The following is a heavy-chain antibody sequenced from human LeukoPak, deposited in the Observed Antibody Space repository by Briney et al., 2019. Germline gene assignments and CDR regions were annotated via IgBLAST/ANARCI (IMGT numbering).Heavy chain of an antibody. D-gene: IGHD1-14*01. CDR2: MNPNSGNT. J-gene: IGHJ4*02. CDR1: GYTFTSCD. V-gene: IGHV1-8*01. Sequence: ASVKVSCKASGYTFTSCDINWVRQATGQGLEWMGWMNPNSGNTGYAQKFQGRVTMTRNTSISTAYMELSSLRSEDTAVYYCARSRAKQKPSFDYWGQGTLVTVSS. CDR3: ARSRAKQKPSFDY.